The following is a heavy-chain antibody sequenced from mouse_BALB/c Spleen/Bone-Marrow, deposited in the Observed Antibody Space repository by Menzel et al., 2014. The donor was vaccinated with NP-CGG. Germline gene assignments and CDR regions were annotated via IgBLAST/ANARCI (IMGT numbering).Heavy chain of an antibody. D-gene: IGHD1-1*01. Sequence: EVKLVESGGGLVQPGGSLKLSCAASRFDFXRYWMSWVRQAPGKGLEWIGEINPDSSTINYTPSLKDKFIISRDNAKNTLYLQMSKVRSEDTALYYCARLNYYGNLFVWGPGTTVTVSS. CDR3: ARLNYYGNLFV. CDR1: RFDFXRYW. CDR2: INPDSSTI. V-gene: IGHV4-1*02. J-gene: IGHJ1*01.